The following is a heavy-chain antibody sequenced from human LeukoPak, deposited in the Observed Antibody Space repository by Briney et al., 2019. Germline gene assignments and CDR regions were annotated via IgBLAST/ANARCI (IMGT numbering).Heavy chain of an antibody. V-gene: IGHV4-59*01. Sequence: PSETLSLTCTVSGGSISSYYWSWIRQPPGKGLEWIGYIYYSGSTNYNPSLKSRVTISVDTSKNQFSLKLSSVTAADTAVYYCARELVVPAASSHYFDYWGQGTLVTVSS. J-gene: IGHJ4*02. CDR3: ARELVVPAASSHYFDY. CDR2: IYYSGST. D-gene: IGHD2-2*01. CDR1: GGSISSYY.